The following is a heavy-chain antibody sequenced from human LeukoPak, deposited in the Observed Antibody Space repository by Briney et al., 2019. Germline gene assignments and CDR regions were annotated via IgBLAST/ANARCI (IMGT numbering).Heavy chain of an antibody. CDR3: ARGSRYSSGWYFAFDI. J-gene: IGHJ3*02. CDR1: GGSISSGSYY. D-gene: IGHD6-19*01. Sequence: SQTLSLTCTVSGGSISSGSYYWSWIRQPAGKGLGWIGRIYTSGSTNYNPSPKSRVTISVDTSKNQFSLKLSSVTAADTAVYYCARGSRYSSGWYFAFDIWGQGTMVTVSS. CDR2: IYTSGST. V-gene: IGHV4-61*02.